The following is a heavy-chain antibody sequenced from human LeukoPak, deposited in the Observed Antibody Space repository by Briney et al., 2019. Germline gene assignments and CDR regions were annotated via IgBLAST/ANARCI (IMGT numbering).Heavy chain of an antibody. CDR1: GYTFTSYG. J-gene: IGHJ4*02. V-gene: IGHV1-18*01. Sequence: ASVKVSCKASGYTFTSYGISWVRQAPGQGLEWMGWISAYNGNKNYAQKLQGRFTMTTDTSTSTVYMELRSLRSDDTAVYYCARSVDTAMVTADYWGQGTLVTVSS. CDR3: ARSVDTAMVTADY. CDR2: ISAYNGNK. D-gene: IGHD5-18*01.